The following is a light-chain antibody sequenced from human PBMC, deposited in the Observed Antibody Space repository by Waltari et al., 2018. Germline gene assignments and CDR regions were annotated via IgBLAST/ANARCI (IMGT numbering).Light chain of an antibody. CDR2: AAS. J-gene: IGKJ3*01. Sequence: LAGQGIGNALACYQQKPGKAPKRLRYAASTLEGGVPSRFSGSGSGTDYTLTISSLQPEDFATYYCQQYYSIPPVTFGPGTRVDFK. CDR3: QQYYSIPPVT. V-gene: IGKV1-NL1*01. CDR1: QGIGNA.